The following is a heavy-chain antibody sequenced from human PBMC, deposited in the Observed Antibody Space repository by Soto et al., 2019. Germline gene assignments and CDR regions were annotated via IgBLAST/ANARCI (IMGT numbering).Heavy chain of an antibody. V-gene: IGHV5-10-1*01. CDR1: GYSFTSYW. J-gene: IGHJ6*02. CDR2: IDPSDSYT. Sequence: GESLKISCKGSGYSFTSYWISWVRRMPGKGLEWMGRIDPSDSYTNYSPSFQGHVTISADKSISTAYLQWSSLKASDTAMYYCARHYYYYYGMDVWGQGTTVTVSS. CDR3: ARHYYYYYGMDV.